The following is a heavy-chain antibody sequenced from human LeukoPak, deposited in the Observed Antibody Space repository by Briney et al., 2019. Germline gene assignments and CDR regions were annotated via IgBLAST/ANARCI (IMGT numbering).Heavy chain of an antibody. CDR2: MSYHGSNE. Sequence: GGSLRLSCAASGFTFSNYGMHRVRQAPGKGLEWVAVMSYHGSNEYYADSVKGRFTISRDSSKNTVYLQMNSLRAEDTAVYYCAKVRGYGDYVDAFDLWGQGTMVTVSS. CDR1: GFTFSNYG. CDR3: AKVRGYGDYVDAFDL. V-gene: IGHV3-30*18. J-gene: IGHJ3*01. D-gene: IGHD4-17*01.